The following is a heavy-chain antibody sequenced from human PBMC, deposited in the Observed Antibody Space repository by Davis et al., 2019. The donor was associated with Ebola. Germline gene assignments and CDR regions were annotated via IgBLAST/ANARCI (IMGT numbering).Heavy chain of an antibody. V-gene: IGHV4-39*01. CDR3: ARRGYSYGIFDY. D-gene: IGHD5-18*01. CDR2: VYFSGRT. CDR1: GGSVRSTTYY. Sequence: SETLSLTCTVSGGSVRSTTYYWGWIRQPPGKGLEWIGSVYFSGRTYYNPSLNSRVTISVDTSKNQFSLKLSSVTAADTAVYYCARRGYSYGIFDYWGQGTLVTVSS. J-gene: IGHJ4*02.